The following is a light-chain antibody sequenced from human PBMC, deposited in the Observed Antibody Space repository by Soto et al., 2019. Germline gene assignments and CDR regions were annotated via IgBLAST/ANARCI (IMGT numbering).Light chain of an antibody. J-gene: IGKJ4*01. Sequence: DIQMTQSPSSVSASVGDRGTITCRARQGISNWLAWYQQKPAKAPKIVFYAASSLQSGVPSSFSGSGSCTDFTLTISSLQPEDFATYYCQQANSFPLTVGGGTKVEIK. CDR3: QQANSFPLT. CDR1: QGISNW. CDR2: AAS. V-gene: IGKV1D-12*01.